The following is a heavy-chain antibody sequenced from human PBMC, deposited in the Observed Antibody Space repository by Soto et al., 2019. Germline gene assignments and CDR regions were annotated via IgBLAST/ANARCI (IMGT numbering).Heavy chain of an antibody. CDR2: ISGSGGST. Sequence: PEGSVKRTSVDLGFRFSSNEMSWVRQAPGKGLEWVSAISGSGGSTYYADSVKGRFTISRDNSKNTLYLQMNSLRAEDTAVYYCAKVGGPIVVVTAIRYFQHWGQGTLVTVS. D-gene: IGHD2-21*02. J-gene: IGHJ1*01. CDR3: AKVGGPIVVVTAIRYFQH. CDR1: GFRFSSNE. V-gene: IGHV3-23*01.